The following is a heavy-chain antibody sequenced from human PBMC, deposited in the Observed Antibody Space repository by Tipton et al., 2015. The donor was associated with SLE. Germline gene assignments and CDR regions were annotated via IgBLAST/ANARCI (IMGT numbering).Heavy chain of an antibody. Sequence: QSGAEVKKPGESLKISCKASGYTFTKYWIGWVRQMPGKGLEWMGRIDPSDSYTNYSPSFQGHVTISADKSISTAYLQWSSLKASDTAMYYCARGGYSYGSYSDLYWGQGTLVTVSS. CDR2: IDPSDSYT. D-gene: IGHD5-18*01. CDR1: GYTFTKYW. V-gene: IGHV5-10-1*01. J-gene: IGHJ4*02. CDR3: ARGGYSYGSYSDLY.